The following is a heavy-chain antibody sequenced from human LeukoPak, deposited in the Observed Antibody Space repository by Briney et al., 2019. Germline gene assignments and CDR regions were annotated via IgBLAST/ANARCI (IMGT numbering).Heavy chain of an antibody. J-gene: IGHJ6*03. CDR2: IYYSETA. D-gene: IGHD6-19*01. CDR3: ARVKAVAGTWSYYYYMDV. CDR1: GGSISGQY. V-gene: IGHV4-59*11. Sequence: SETLSLTCNVYGGSISGQYWSWIRQPPGKGLECIGYIYYSETADYNPSLESRVTISADTSKNQFSLKLSSLTAADTAVYYCARVKAVAGTWSYYYYMDVWGRGTTVTVSS.